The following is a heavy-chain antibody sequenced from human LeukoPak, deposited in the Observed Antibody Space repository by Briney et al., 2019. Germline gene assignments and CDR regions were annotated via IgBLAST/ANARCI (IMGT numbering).Heavy chain of an antibody. Sequence: GGSLRLSCAASGFTVSNNYMSWVRQAPGKGLEWVSSISGTSSYIYYADSVKGRFTISRDNAKNSLSLQMNSLRAEDTAVYYCASPPGSSGYYDYWGQGTLVTVSS. CDR3: ASPPGSSGYYDY. J-gene: IGHJ4*02. D-gene: IGHD3-22*01. CDR2: ISGTSSYI. V-gene: IGHV3-21*01. CDR1: GFTVSNNY.